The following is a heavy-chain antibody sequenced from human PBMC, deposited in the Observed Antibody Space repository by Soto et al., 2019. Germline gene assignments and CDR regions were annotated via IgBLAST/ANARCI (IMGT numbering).Heavy chain of an antibody. D-gene: IGHD3-3*01. Sequence: SETLSLTCTVSGGSISSSSYYWGWIRQPPGKGLEWIGSIYYSGSTYYNPSLKSRVTISVDTSKNQFSLKLSSVTAADTAVYYCARKDRITIFGVVNYYYYMDVWGKGTTVTVSS. CDR3: ARKDRITIFGVVNYYYYMDV. CDR2: IYYSGST. J-gene: IGHJ6*03. V-gene: IGHV4-39*01. CDR1: GGSISSSSYY.